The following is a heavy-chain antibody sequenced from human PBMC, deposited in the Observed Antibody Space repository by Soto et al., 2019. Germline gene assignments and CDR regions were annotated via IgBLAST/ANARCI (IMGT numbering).Heavy chain of an antibody. CDR1: GYTFTSYG. CDR3: ARDPVAGTYFDY. J-gene: IGHJ4*02. Sequence: QVQLVQSGAEVKKPGASVKVSCKASGYTFTSYGISWVRQAPGQGLEWMGWINAYNGNTNYAQKLQGRVPMTTDTSTSTAYMALRSLRSADTAVFYCARDPVAGTYFDYWGQGTLVTVSS. D-gene: IGHD6-19*01. V-gene: IGHV1-18*01. CDR2: INAYNGNT.